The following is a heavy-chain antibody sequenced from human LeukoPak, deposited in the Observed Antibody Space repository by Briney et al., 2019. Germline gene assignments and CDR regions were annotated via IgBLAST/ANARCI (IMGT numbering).Heavy chain of an antibody. CDR2: ISSSSSYI. CDR3: ARGRHIRSYHYFDY. Sequence: GGSLRLSCAASGFTFSSYSMNWVRQAPGKGLEWVSSISSSSSYIYYADSVKGRFTISRDNAKNSLYLQMNSLRAEGTAVYYCARGRHIRSYHYFDYWGQGTLVTVSS. D-gene: IGHD1-26*01. CDR1: GFTFSSYS. J-gene: IGHJ4*02. V-gene: IGHV3-21*01.